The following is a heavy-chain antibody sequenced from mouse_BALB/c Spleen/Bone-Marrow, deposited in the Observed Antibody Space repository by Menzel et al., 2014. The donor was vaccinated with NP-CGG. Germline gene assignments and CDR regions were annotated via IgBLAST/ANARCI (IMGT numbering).Heavy chain of an antibody. CDR3: ARGDDYDPFAY. CDR2: IAPGSGST. J-gene: IGHJ3*01. V-gene: IGHV1S41*01. Sequence: DLVKPGASVKLSYKASGYTFTSYWINWIKQRPGQGLEWIGRIAPGSGSTYYNEMFKGKATLTVDTSSSTAYIQLSSLSSEDSAVYFCARGDDYDPFAYWGQGTLVTVSA. CDR1: GYTFTSYW. D-gene: IGHD2-4*01.